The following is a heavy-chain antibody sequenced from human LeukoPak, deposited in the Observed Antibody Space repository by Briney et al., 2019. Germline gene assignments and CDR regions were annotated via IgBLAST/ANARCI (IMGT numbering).Heavy chain of an antibody. CDR1: GFTFSSYA. J-gene: IGHJ4*02. V-gene: IGHV3-23*01. D-gene: IGHD4-17*01. Sequence: GGSLRLSCAASGFTFSSYAMSWVCQAPGKGPEWVSAISGSGGSTYYADSVKGRFTISRDNSKNTLYLQMNSLRAEDTAVYYCAKVGYGDYVPYLAKLDYWGQGTLVTVSS. CDR3: AKVGYGDYVPYLAKLDY. CDR2: ISGSGGST.